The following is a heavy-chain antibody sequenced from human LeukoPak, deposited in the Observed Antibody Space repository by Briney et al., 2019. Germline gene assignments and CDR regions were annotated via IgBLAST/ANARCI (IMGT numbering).Heavy chain of an antibody. CDR2: ISAYNGNT. CDR3: ARVSLRIDYYYYYGMDV. J-gene: IGHJ6*02. CDR1: GYTFTSYG. D-gene: IGHD3-10*01. V-gene: IGHV1-18*01. Sequence: ASVKVSCKAPGYTFTSYGISWVRQAPGQGLEWMGWISAYNGNTNYAQKLQGRVTMTTDTSTSTAYMELRSLRSDDTAVYYCARVSLRIDYYYYYGMDVWGQGTTVTVSS.